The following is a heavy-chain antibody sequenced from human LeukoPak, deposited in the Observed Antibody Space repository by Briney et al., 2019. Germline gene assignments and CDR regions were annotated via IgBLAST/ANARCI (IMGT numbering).Heavy chain of an antibody. V-gene: IGHV4-34*01. CDR1: GGSFSGYY. CDR2: INHSGST. J-gene: IGHJ4*02. CDR3: ARGWKGIQLWLGPGDY. D-gene: IGHD5-18*01. Sequence: SETLSLTCAVYGGSFSGYYWSWIRQPPGKGLEWIGEINHSGSTNYNPSLKSRVTISVDTSKNQFSLKLSSVTAADTAVYYCARGWKGIQLWLGPGDYWGQGTLVTVSS.